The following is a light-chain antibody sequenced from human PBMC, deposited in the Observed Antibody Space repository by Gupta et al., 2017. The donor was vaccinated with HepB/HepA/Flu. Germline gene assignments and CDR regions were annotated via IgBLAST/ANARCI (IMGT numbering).Light chain of an antibody. CDR2: GTY. CDR3: QQCSNWPRT. J-gene: IGKJ1*01. Sequence: EIVLRQSPAALSSSQGERATLSCRASQSVSGCLAWYQQKLGQSPSLLIYGTYNRPTGIPARFGGSGSGTDFTLTISSLEPEDFAVYYCQQCSNWPRTFGQGAKVEIK. V-gene: IGKV3-11*01. CDR1: QSVSGC.